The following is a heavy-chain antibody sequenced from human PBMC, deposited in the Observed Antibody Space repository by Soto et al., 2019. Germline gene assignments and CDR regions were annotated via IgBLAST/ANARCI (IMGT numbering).Heavy chain of an antibody. CDR1: GGSISSYY. D-gene: IGHD1-26*01. CDR2: IYYSGST. J-gene: IGHJ4*02. CDR3: ARVSDSGSYYLFDY. V-gene: IGHV4-59*01. Sequence: SETLSLTCTVSGGSISSYYWSWIRQPPGKGLEWIGYIYYSGSTNYNPSLKSRVTISVDTSKNQFSLKLSSVTAADTAVYYCARVSDSGSYYLFDYWGQGTLVTVS.